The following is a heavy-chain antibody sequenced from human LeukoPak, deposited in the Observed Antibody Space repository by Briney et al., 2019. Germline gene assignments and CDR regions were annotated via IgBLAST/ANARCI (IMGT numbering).Heavy chain of an antibody. J-gene: IGHJ4*02. CDR2: IYSGGST. CDR1: GFTVSSNY. Sequence: GGSLRLSCAASGFTVSSNYMSWVRQAPGKGLEWVSVIYSGGSTYYADSVKGRFTISRDNSKNTLYLQMNSLRAEDTAVYYCARGPEIAVAAPFDYWGQGTLVTVSS. CDR3: ARGPEIAVAAPFDY. V-gene: IGHV3-53*01. D-gene: IGHD6-19*01.